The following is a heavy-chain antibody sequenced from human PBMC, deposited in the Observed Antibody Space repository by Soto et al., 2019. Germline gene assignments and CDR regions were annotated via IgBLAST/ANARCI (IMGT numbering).Heavy chain of an antibody. CDR3: ARGVDYGDYGDAFDI. D-gene: IGHD4-17*01. Sequence: QVQLVESGGGVVQPGRSLRLSCAASGFTFSSYAMHWVRQAPGKGLEWVAVISYDGSNKYYADSVKGRFTISRDNSKNTLYLQMNGLRAEDTAVYYCARGVDYGDYGDAFDIWGQGTMVTVSS. V-gene: IGHV3-30-3*01. CDR2: ISYDGSNK. J-gene: IGHJ3*02. CDR1: GFTFSSYA.